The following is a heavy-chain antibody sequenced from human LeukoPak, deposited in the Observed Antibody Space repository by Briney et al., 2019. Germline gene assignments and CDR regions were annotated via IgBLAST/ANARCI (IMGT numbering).Heavy chain of an antibody. Sequence: GGSLRLSCAASGFTISSNYMGWVRQAPGKGLEWVSVIYSSGSTYYADSVKGRFTVSRDNSKNTLYLQMNSLRAEDTAVYYCARERNLEIAVAGTIFDYWGQGTLVTVSS. CDR3: ARERNLEIAVAGTIFDY. CDR2: IYSSGST. CDR1: GFTISSNY. D-gene: IGHD6-19*01. J-gene: IGHJ4*02. V-gene: IGHV3-66*01.